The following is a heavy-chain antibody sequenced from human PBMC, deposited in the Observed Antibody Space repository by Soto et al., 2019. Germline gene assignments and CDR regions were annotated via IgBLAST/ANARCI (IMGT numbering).Heavy chain of an antibody. CDR1: GYTFTSYG. CDR2: ISAYNGNT. J-gene: IGHJ5*02. Sequence: QVQLVQSGAEVKKPGASVKVSCKASGYTFTSYGISWVRQAPGQGLEWMGWISAYNGNTNYAQKLQGRVTMTTGTSTRTVYMELRSLRSDDTAVYYCARDPPYSSGWYAGFDPWGEGTLGTVSS. CDR3: ARDPPYSSGWYAGFDP. V-gene: IGHV1-18*01. D-gene: IGHD6-19*01.